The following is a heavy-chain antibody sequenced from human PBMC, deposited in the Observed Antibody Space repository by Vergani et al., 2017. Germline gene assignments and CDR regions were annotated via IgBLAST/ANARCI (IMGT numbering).Heavy chain of an antibody. D-gene: IGHD3-22*01. CDR2: IYYSGST. V-gene: IGHV4-59*01. CDR3: ARAASYYYDSSGYYYDY. J-gene: IGHJ4*02. CDR1: GGSISSYY. Sequence: QVQLQESGPGLVKPSETLSLTCTVSGGSISSYYWSWIRQPPGKGLEWIGYIYYSGSTNYNPSLKSRVTISVDPSKNQFSLKLSSVTAADTAVYYCARAASYYYDSSGYYYDYWGQGTLVTVSS.